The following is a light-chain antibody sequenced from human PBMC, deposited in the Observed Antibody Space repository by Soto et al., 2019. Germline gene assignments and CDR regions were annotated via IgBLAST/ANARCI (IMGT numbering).Light chain of an antibody. Sequence: EIVMTQSPATLSVSPGERATLSCRASQSINSNLAWYQQKPGQAPRLLIYGASTRDTGVPARFSGNRSGTEFTLTISSLQSEDFAVYYCQQYSNWWSFGQGTKV. CDR1: QSINSN. V-gene: IGKV3-15*01. J-gene: IGKJ1*01. CDR2: GAS. CDR3: QQYSNWWS.